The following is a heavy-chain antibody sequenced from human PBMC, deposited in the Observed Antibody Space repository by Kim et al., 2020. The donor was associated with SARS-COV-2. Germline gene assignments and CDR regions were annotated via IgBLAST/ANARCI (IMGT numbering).Heavy chain of an antibody. Sequence: SETLSLTCTVSGGSISSYYWSWIRQPPGKGLEWIGYIYYSGSTNYNPSLKSRVTISVDTSKHQFSLKLSSVTAAGTAMYFCARTYYFGSGSYYKPYYYYSGMDVWGQGTTVTVSS. CDR1: GGSISSYY. J-gene: IGHJ6*02. D-gene: IGHD3-10*01. V-gene: IGHV4-59*01. CDR3: ARTYYFGSGSYYKPYYYYSGMDV. CDR2: IYYSGST.